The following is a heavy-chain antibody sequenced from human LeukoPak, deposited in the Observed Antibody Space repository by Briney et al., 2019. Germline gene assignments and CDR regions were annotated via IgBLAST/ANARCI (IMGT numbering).Heavy chain of an antibody. Sequence: GGSLRLSCAASGFTFSSYAMHWVRQAPGKGLEWVAVISYDGSNKYYADSVKGRFTISRDNSKNTLYLQMNSLRAEDTAVYYCARDPGTLTKFAHWGQGTLVTVSS. V-gene: IGHV3-30-3*01. CDR1: GFTFSSYA. D-gene: IGHD4-17*01. J-gene: IGHJ4*02. CDR3: ARDPGTLTKFAH. CDR2: ISYDGSNK.